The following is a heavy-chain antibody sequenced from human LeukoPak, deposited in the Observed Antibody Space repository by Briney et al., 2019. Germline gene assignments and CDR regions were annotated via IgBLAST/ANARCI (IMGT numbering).Heavy chain of an antibody. CDR3: AKEEGSHFPDH. CDR1: GFTFSSYS. CDR2: ISSSSSYI. V-gene: IGHV3-21*01. Sequence: PGGSLRLSCAASGFTFSSYSMNWVRQAPGKGLEWVSSISSSSSYIYSADSVKGRFTISRDNAKNSVYLQMNSLRAEDTAVYYCAKEEGSHFPDHWGQGTLVTVSS. J-gene: IGHJ4*02.